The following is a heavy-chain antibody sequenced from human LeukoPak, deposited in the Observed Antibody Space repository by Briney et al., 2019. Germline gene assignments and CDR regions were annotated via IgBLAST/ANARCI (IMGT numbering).Heavy chain of an antibody. CDR2: MNPNSGNT. CDR3: ARGTTAGTSYYYYYYYMDV. Sequence: ASVKVSCKASGYTFTSYGINWVRQATGQGLEWMGWMNPNSGNTGYAQNFQGRVTMTRNTSISTAYMELSSLRSEDTAVYYCARGTTAGTSYYYYYYYMDVWGKGTTVTISS. D-gene: IGHD6-13*01. J-gene: IGHJ6*03. V-gene: IGHV1-8*01. CDR1: GYTFTSYG.